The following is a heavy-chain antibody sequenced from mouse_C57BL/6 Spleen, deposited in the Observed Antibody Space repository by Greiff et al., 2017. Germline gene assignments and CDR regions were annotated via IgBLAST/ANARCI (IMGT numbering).Heavy chain of an antibody. D-gene: IGHD1-1*01. CDR2: IRLKSDNYAT. CDR3: PPYYYGIDFDY. Sequence: EVKLVESGGGLVQPGGSMKLSCVASGFTFSNYWMNWVRQSPETGLEWVAQIRLKSDNYATHYAESVKGRFTISRDDSKSSVYLQMNNLRAEDTGIYYCPPYYYGIDFDYWGQGTTLTVSS. J-gene: IGHJ2*01. V-gene: IGHV6-3*01. CDR1: GFTFSNYW.